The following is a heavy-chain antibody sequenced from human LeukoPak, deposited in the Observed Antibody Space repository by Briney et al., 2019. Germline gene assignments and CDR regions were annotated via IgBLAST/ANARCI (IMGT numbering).Heavy chain of an antibody. CDR1: GGSISSYY. CDR3: AREGWNDVWFDP. D-gene: IGHD1-1*01. Sequence: NASETLSLTCTVSGGSISSYYWSWIRQPPGKGLEWIGYIYYSGSTNYNPSLKSRVTISVDTSKNQFSLKLSSVTAADTAVYYCAREGWNDVWFDPWGQGTLVTVSS. J-gene: IGHJ5*02. CDR2: IYYSGST. V-gene: IGHV4-59*01.